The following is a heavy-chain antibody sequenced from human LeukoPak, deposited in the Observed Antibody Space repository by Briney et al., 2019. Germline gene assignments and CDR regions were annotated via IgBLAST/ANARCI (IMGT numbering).Heavy chain of an antibody. CDR3: ARDRNLEIAVAGTIFNY. Sequence: GGSLRLSCAVSGFTVSSNYMSWVRQAPGKGLEWVSVIYSGGSTYYAHSVKGRFTISRDNSKNTLYLQMKSLRAEDTAVYYCARDRNLEIAVAGTIFNYWGQGTLVTVSS. V-gene: IGHV3-66*01. D-gene: IGHD6-19*01. J-gene: IGHJ4*02. CDR1: GFTVSSNY. CDR2: IYSGGST.